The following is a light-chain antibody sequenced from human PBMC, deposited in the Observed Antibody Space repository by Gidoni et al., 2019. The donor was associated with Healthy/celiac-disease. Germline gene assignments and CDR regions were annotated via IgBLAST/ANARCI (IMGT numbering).Light chain of an antibody. CDR3: QQRSNWPRSIT. V-gene: IGKV3-11*01. CDR1: QSVSSY. Sequence: EIVLTQSPATLSLSPGDRATLPCSASQSVSSYLAWYQQKPGQIPRLLIYDASNRATGIPARFSGSGSGTDFTLTISSLEPEDFAVYYCQQRSNWPRSITFGQGTRLEIK. J-gene: IGKJ5*01. CDR2: DAS.